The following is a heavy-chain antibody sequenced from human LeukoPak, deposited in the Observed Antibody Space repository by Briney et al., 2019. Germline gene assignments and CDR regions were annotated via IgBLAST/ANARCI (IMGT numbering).Heavy chain of an antibody. CDR1: GGSISSSSYY. Sequence: SETPSLTCTVSGGSISSSSYYCAWIRQPPGKGLEWIGSIHYSGSTYYNPSLQSRVTIYVDTSKNQFSLKLSSVTAADTAVYYCARHTMVRGDPDHGYYYYMDVWGSGTTVTISS. V-gene: IGHV4-39*01. CDR2: IHYSGST. D-gene: IGHD3-10*01. CDR3: ARHTMVRGDPDHGYYYYMDV. J-gene: IGHJ6*03.